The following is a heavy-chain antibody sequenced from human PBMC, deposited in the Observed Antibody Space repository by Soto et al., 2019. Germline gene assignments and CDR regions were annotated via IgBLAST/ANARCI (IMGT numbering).Heavy chain of an antibody. CDR1: GFSFSGYA. Sequence: GSLRLSCAASGFSFSGYAMSWVRQAPGKGLEWVSAISGSGSSTYYSDSVRGRFTTSRDNSKNTLYLQMNSLRAEDTAVYFCAKASKGYTGYDLDYWGQGTLVTVSS. J-gene: IGHJ4*02. V-gene: IGHV3-23*01. D-gene: IGHD5-12*01. CDR2: ISGSGSST. CDR3: AKASKGYTGYDLDY.